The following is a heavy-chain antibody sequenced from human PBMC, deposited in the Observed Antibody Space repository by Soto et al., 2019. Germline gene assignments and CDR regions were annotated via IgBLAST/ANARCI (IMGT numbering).Heavy chain of an antibody. V-gene: IGHV3-23*01. CDR3: AKDVLGVWFGESNYGMDV. Sequence: PVGSLRLSCAASGFTFSSYAMTWVRQAPGKGLEWVAVISGSGGTTDYADSVKGQFTISRDNSKNTLYLQMYSLRAEDTAIYYCAKDVLGVWFGESNYGMDVWGQGTTVTVSS. D-gene: IGHD3-10*01. CDR2: ISGSGGTT. CDR1: GFTFSSYA. J-gene: IGHJ6*02.